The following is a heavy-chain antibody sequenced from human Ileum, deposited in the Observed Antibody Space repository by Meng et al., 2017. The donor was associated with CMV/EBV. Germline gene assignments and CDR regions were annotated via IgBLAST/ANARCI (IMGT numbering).Heavy chain of an antibody. J-gene: IGHJ5*02. Sequence: GESLKISCAASGFTFSSYAMSWVRQAPGKGLEWVSAISGSGGSTYDADSVKGRFTISRDNSKNTLYLQMNSLRAEDTAVYYCARGASSSWYLNWSDPWGQGTLVTVSS. CDR2: ISGSGGST. D-gene: IGHD6-13*01. V-gene: IGHV3-23*01. CDR3: ARGASSSWYLNWSDP. CDR1: GFTFSSYA.